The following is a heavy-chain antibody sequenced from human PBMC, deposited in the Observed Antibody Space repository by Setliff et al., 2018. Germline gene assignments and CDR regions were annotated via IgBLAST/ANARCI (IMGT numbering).Heavy chain of an antibody. CDR3: ARDRDSSGYPYYFDY. CDR2: INPNSGGT. CDR1: GYTFTGYY. D-gene: IGHD3-22*01. Sequence: ASVKVSCKASGYTFTGYYMHWVRQAPGQGLEWMGWINPNSGGTNYAQKFQGWVTMTRDTSISTAYMELSRLRSDETAVYYCARDRDSSGYPYYFDYWGQGTLVTVSS. J-gene: IGHJ4*02. V-gene: IGHV1-2*04.